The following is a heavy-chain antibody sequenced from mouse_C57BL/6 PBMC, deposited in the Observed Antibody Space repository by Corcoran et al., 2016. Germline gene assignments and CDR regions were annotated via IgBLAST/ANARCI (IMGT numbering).Heavy chain of an antibody. Sequence: QVQLQQSGPELVKPGASVKISCKASGYSFTSYYIHWVKQRPGQGLEWIGWIYPGSGNTKYNEKFKGKATLTADTSSSTAYMQLSSLTSEDSAVYYCARAIRWYFDVWGTGTTVTVSS. CDR1: GYSFTSYY. CDR2: IYPGSGNT. D-gene: IGHD2-4*01. CDR3: ARAIRWYFDV. V-gene: IGHV1-66*01. J-gene: IGHJ1*03.